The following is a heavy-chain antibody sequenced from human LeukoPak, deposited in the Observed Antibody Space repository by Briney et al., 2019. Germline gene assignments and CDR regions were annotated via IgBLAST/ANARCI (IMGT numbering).Heavy chain of an antibody. Sequence: GGSLRLSCAASGFTFDDYAMHWVRQALGKGLEWVSGISWNSGSIGYADSVKGRFTISRDNAKNSLYLQMNSLRAEDTALYYCAKDIGSSGWPDAFDIWGQGTMVTVSS. V-gene: IGHV3-9*01. CDR1: GFTFDDYA. J-gene: IGHJ3*02. CDR2: ISWNSGSI. CDR3: AKDIGSSGWPDAFDI. D-gene: IGHD6-19*01.